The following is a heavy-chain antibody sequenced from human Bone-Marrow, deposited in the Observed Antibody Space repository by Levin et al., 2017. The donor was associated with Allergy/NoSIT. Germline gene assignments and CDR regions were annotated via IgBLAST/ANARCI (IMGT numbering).Heavy chain of an antibody. J-gene: IGHJ4*02. V-gene: IGHV3-21*01. Sequence: GGSLRLSCAASGFTFSSYSMNWVRQAPGKGLEWVSSISSSSSYIYYADSVKGRFTISRDNAKNSLYLQMNSLRAEDTAVYYCATYRGYWGTTWNFDYWGQGTLVTVSS. CDR3: ATYRGYWGTTWNFDY. CDR1: GFTFSSYS. D-gene: IGHD1-1*01. CDR2: ISSSSSYI.